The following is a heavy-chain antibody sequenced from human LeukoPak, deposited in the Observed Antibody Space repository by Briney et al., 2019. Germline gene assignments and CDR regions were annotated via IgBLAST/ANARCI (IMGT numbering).Heavy chain of an antibody. CDR3: ARGARMNDY. V-gene: IGHV4-30-4*01. Sequence: PSETLSLTCTVSGGSISSGGYYWSWIRQPPGKGLEWIGSIFYSGSTYYNPSLKSRVTISVDTSKNQFSLKLSSVTAADTAVYYCARGARMNDYWGQGTLVTVSS. CDR2: IFYSGST. D-gene: IGHD2-15*01. CDR1: GGSISSGGYY. J-gene: IGHJ4*02.